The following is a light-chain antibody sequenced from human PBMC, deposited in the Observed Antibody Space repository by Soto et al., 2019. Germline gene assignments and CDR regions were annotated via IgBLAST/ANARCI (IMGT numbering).Light chain of an antibody. CDR3: QQDNSYSEQ. Sequence: LVTQPPATLSRSLVDGLNVTFRDSQNIGSWVAWYQQQPGKGPKFLINKVSNLESGVPSRFGGSGSGTEFTLTINSLQPGDFATYYCQQDNSYSEQFGQGAKVDIK. V-gene: IGKV1-5*03. CDR2: KVS. J-gene: IGKJ1*01. CDR1: QNIGSW.